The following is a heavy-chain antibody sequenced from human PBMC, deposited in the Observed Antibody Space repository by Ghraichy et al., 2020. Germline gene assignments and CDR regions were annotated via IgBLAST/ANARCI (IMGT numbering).Heavy chain of an antibody. Sequence: GGSLRLSCAASGFTFSNYVMNWVRQAPGKGLEWVSAISGSGGSTYYADSVEGRFTISRDNSKSTLFLQMNSLRAEDTAVYYCAKKMYSSGWYEDLDYWGQGTLVTVSS. CDR1: GFTFSNYV. CDR2: ISGSGGST. V-gene: IGHV3-23*01. D-gene: IGHD6-19*01. J-gene: IGHJ4*02. CDR3: AKKMYSSGWYEDLDY.